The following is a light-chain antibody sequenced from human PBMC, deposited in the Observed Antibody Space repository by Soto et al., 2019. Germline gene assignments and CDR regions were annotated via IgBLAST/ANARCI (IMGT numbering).Light chain of an antibody. CDR1: SSNIGSNY. V-gene: IGLV1-47*02. J-gene: IGLJ3*02. CDR3: AAWDDSLSGLNWV. Sequence: QSVLTQPPSASGTPGQRVTISCSGSSSNIGSNYVYWYQQLPGTAPKLLIYSNNQRPSGVPDRFSGSKSGTSASLAIRGLRSEDDADYYCAAWDDSLSGLNWVFGGGTKLTVL. CDR2: SNN.